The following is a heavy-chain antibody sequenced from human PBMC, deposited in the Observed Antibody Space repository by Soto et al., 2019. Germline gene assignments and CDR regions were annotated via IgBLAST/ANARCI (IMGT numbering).Heavy chain of an antibody. CDR2: INPANGNT. D-gene: IGHD3-9*01. Sequence: QVQLVQSGAEVKKPGASVKVSCKTSGYTFPRYALHWVRQAPGQRLEWMGWINPANGNTKYSQKYQGRVTFTRDTSARTAYMELSSLISDDTAVYYCARRGALTSYFFGYYFDYWGQGTLVTVSS. V-gene: IGHV1-3*01. CDR3: ARRGALTSYFFGYYFDY. J-gene: IGHJ4*02. CDR1: GYTFPRYA.